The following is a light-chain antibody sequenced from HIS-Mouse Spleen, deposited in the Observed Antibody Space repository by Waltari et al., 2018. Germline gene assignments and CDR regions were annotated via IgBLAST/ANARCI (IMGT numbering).Light chain of an antibody. V-gene: IGLV3-1*01. CDR2: QDS. J-gene: IGLJ2*01. CDR3: QAWDSSTGVV. CDR1: ALPKKY. Sequence: SYELTQPPSVSVSPGQTARITCSGDALPKKYAYWYQQKPGQSPVLVIYQDSKRPSGIPERFSGSNSGNTATLTISGTQAMDEADYYCQAWDSSTGVVFGGGTKLTVL.